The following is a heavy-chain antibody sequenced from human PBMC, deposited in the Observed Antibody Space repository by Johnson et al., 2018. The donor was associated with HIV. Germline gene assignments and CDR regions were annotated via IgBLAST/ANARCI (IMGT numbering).Heavy chain of an antibody. D-gene: IGHD1-26*01. Sequence: VLLLESGGGVVQPGGSLRLSCVTSGFTFSTSGMHWVRQAPGKGLEWVSVIYSGGSTYYADSVKGRFTISRDNAKNSLYLQMKSLRAEDTAVYYCAKESKWESRTPHAFDIWGQGTMVTVSS. CDR2: IYSGGST. V-gene: IGHV3-NL1*01. J-gene: IGHJ3*02. CDR3: AKESKWESRTPHAFDI. CDR1: GFTFSTSG.